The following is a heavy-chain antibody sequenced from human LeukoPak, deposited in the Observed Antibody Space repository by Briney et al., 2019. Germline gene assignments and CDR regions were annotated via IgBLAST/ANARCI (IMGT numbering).Heavy chain of an antibody. Sequence: PSETLSLTCTVSGGSISNYYWTWIRQPPGKGLEWIGYIYSKESTYYNPSLNSRATISLDTSKNQISLKLSSVTAADTAVYYCAKVRFLKWRAPMDVWGIGTPVTVSS. CDR1: GGSISNYY. CDR2: IYSKEST. V-gene: IGHV4-59*01. J-gene: IGHJ6*03. D-gene: IGHD3-3*01. CDR3: AKVRFLKWRAPMDV.